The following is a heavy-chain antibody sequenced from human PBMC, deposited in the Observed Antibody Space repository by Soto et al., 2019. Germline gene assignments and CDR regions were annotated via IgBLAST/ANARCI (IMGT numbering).Heavy chain of an antibody. CDR1: GFTFSSYA. J-gene: IGHJ5*02. D-gene: IGHD4-17*01. Sequence: GGSLRLSCAASGFTFSSYAMSWVRQAPGKGLEWVSAISGSGGSTYYTDSVKGRFTISRDNSKNTLYLQMNSLRAEDTAVYYCAKSTATVTARGWFDPWGQGTLVTVSS. CDR3: AKSTATVTARGWFDP. V-gene: IGHV3-23*01. CDR2: ISGSGGST.